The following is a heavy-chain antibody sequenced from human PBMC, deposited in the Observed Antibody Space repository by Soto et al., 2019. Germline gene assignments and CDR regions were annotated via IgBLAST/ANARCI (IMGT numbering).Heavy chain of an antibody. CDR1: GGSISSYY. V-gene: IGHV4-59*01. J-gene: IGHJ4*02. CDR2: IYYSGST. CDR3: ARDGGYSYGIDY. Sequence: QVQLQESGPGLVKPSETLSLTCTVSGGSISSYYWSWIRQPPGKGLEWIGYIYYSGSTNYNPSLRRRVTISVDTSKNRFTLKLSSVTAADTAVYYCARDGGYSYGIDYWGQGTLVTVSS. D-gene: IGHD5-18*01.